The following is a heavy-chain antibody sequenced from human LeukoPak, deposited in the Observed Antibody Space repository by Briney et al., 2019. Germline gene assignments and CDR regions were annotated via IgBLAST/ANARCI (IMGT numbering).Heavy chain of an antibody. CDR1: GFTFNNYW. CDR3: ARAWFGELLYSDY. Sequence: PGGSLRLSCTVSGFTFNNYWMHWVRQAPGKGLVWVSRMNNDGRVITYADSVKGRFTISRDNAKNTLYLQMNSLRAEDTAVYYCARAWFGELLYSDYWGQGTLVTVSS. CDR2: MNNDGRVI. V-gene: IGHV3-74*01. J-gene: IGHJ4*02. D-gene: IGHD3-10*01.